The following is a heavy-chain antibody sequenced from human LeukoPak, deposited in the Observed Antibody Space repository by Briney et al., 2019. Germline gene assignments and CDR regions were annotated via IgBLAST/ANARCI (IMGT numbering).Heavy chain of an antibody. V-gene: IGHV3-23*01. CDR1: GFTFSYYY. Sequence: GGSLRLSCAASGFTFSYYYMSGVRQAPGKGLEWVSAIDGSGGTTFYADSVKGRVTISRVQSTNTVYLQMNSLRADDTAVYYCAKAHCSSTSCSRADNWGQGTLVTVSS. D-gene: IGHD2-2*01. CDR2: IDGSGGTT. J-gene: IGHJ4*02. CDR3: AKAHCSSTSCSRADN.